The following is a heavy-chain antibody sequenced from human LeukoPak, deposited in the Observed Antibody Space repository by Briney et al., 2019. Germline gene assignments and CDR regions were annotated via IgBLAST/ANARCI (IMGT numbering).Heavy chain of an antibody. D-gene: IGHD6-19*01. CDR2: ISTYNGNT. CDR1: VYTLTNYG. Sequence: GASVNVSFKASVYTLTNYGISWVGPAPGQGREWMGWISTYNGNTNYAQKLQGRVTITTDTSTSTAYMELWGLRSDDTAVYYCARDLRSSGWYYFDYWGQGTLVTVSS. V-gene: IGHV1-18*01. CDR3: ARDLRSSGWYYFDY. J-gene: IGHJ4*02.